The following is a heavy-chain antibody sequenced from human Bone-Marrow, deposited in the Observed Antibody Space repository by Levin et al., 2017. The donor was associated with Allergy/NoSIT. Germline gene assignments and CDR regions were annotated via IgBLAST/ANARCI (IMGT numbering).Heavy chain of an antibody. CDR2: IYYSGST. Sequence: SETLSLTCTVSGGSISSYYWSWIRQPPGKGLEWIGYIYYSGSTNYNPSLKSRVTISVDTSKNQFSLKLSSVTAADTAVYYCARELIGPAIAAAGTLKDAFDIWGQGTMVTVSS. D-gene: IGHD6-13*01. J-gene: IGHJ3*02. CDR3: ARELIGPAIAAAGTLKDAFDI. V-gene: IGHV4-59*01. CDR1: GGSISSYY.